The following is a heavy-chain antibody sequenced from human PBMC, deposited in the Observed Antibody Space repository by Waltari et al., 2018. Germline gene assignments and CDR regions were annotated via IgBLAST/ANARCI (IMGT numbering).Heavy chain of an antibody. Sequence: EVQLVQSGAEVKKPGESLEISCKAPRDGFASYWIGWVRQMPGKGLGWMGIINPRDAETAYSPSFQGQVTLSVDKSISTAYLQWGSLRASDSAMYYCVRFFFGQLGGIEFWGQGTLVIVSS. D-gene: IGHD6-6*01. CDR1: RDGFASYW. V-gene: IGHV5-51*01. J-gene: IGHJ4*02. CDR2: INPRDAET. CDR3: VRFFFGQLGGIEF.